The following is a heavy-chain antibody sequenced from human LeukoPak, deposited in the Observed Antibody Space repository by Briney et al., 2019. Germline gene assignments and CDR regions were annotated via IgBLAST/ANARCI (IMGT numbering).Heavy chain of an antibody. CDR3: AGHPRGITMVRGVIIQDAFDI. CDR1: GFTFSSFW. Sequence: PGGSLRLSCAASGFTFSSFWMSWVRQAPGKGLEWVANIKPDGSEKYYVDSLKGRFTISRDNAKNSLYLQMNSLRAEDTAVYYCAGHPRGITMVRGVIIQDAFDIWGQGTMVTVSS. J-gene: IGHJ3*02. V-gene: IGHV3-7*01. D-gene: IGHD3-10*01. CDR2: IKPDGSEK.